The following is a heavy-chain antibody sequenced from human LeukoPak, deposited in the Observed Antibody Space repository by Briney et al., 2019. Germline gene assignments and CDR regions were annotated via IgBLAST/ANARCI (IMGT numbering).Heavy chain of an antibody. V-gene: IGHV4-59*11. D-gene: IGHD3-3*01. CDR1: GGSISSHY. Sequence: PSETLSLTCTVSGGSISSHYWSWIRQPPGNGLEWIGYIYYSGSTNYNPSLKSRVTISVDTSKNQFSLKLSSVTAADTAVYYCARSPGSYYDFWSGSEYYYYMDVWGKGTTVTVSS. CDR3: ARSPGSYYDFWSGSEYYYYMDV. J-gene: IGHJ6*03. CDR2: IYYSGST.